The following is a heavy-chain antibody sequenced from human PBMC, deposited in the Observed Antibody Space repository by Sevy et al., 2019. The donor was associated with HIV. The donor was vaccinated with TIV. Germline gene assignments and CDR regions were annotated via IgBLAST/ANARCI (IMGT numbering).Heavy chain of an antibody. CDR3: ASWGREYSTSRGDY. V-gene: IGHV3-48*02. CDR2: ISSNGFTI. D-gene: IGHD6-6*01. CDR1: GFTFSSYS. Sequence: GGSLRLSCAAAGFTFSSYSMNWVRQAPGKGLQWVSYISSNGFTIYYADSVKGRFTVSRDNAKNSLYLQMISLRDEDTALYYCASWGREYSTSRGDYWGQGTLVTVSS. J-gene: IGHJ4*02.